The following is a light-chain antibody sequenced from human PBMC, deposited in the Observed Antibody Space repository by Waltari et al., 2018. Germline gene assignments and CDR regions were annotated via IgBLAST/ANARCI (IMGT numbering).Light chain of an antibody. J-gene: IGLJ1*01. Sequence: QSVMTQPPSASGTPGQTVTIPCSGGTSTIGSNYVYWSQQLPGPAPKLLVYRNYQRPSGVPDRFSGSKSGASASLAISGLQSEDEGDYYCATWDDSLTNYVFGTGTKVTV. CDR1: TSTIGSNY. CDR3: ATWDDSLTNYV. V-gene: IGLV1-47*01. CDR2: RNY.